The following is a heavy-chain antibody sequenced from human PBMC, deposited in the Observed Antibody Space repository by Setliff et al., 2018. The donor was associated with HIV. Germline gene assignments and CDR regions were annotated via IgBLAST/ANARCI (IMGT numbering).Heavy chain of an antibody. V-gene: IGHV1-18*01. CDR2: ISGDTGDI. CDR3: AIDGLSYNILPGSIAYFHSGMDV. Sequence: ASVKVSCKASGYTISAHGVSWVRHVPGHGLEWMGWISGDTGDIKYSQRFEGGLTMTTETSTNTAYMELRSLRSDDTAVYYCAIDGLSYNILPGSIAYFHSGMDVWGQGTTVTV. D-gene: IGHD3-9*01. J-gene: IGHJ6*02. CDR1: GYTISAHG.